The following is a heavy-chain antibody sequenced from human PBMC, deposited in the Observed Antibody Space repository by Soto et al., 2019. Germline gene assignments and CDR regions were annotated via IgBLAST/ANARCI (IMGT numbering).Heavy chain of an antibody. CDR3: TTEGEPRRDALDI. J-gene: IGHJ3*02. V-gene: IGHV3-15*01. D-gene: IGHD3-16*01. Sequence: GGSLRLSCAASGFTFSNAWMSWVRQAPGKGLEWVGSIKSKTDGGTTDYAAPVKGRFTISRDDSKYTLYLQMNSLKTEDTAVYYCTTEGEPRRDALDIWGQGTMVTVSS. CDR2: IKSKTDGGTT. CDR1: GFTFSNAW.